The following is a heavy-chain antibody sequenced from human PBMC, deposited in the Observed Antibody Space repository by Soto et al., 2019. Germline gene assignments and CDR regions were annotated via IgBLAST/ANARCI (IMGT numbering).Heavy chain of an antibody. V-gene: IGHV4-4*07. Sequence: SETLSLTCTVSGVSISGFYWSWIRKSAGKGLEWIGRIYATGTTDYNPSLKSRVMMSVDTSKKQFSLKLRSVTAADTAVYYCVRDGTKTLRDWFDPWGQGISVTVSS. J-gene: IGHJ5*02. CDR1: GVSISGFY. CDR2: IYATGTT. D-gene: IGHD1-1*01. CDR3: VRDGTKTLRDWFDP.